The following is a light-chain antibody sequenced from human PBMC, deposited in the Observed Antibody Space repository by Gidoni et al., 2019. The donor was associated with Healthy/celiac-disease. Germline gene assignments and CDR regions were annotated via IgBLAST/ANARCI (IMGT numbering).Light chain of an antibody. J-gene: IGKJ2*01. CDR1: QSISNY. V-gene: IGKV1-39*01. CDR2: AAS. CDR3: QQSYSTPPYT. Sequence: DIQMTQSPSSLSASVGDRVTITCRASQSISNYLNWYQQKPGKAPKLLIYAASSLQSGVQSRFSGSGSGTDFTLTISSLQPEDFATYYCQQSYSTPPYTFGQETKLEIK.